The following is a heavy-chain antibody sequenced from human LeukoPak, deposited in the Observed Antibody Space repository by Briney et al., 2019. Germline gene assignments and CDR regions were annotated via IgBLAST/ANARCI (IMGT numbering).Heavy chain of an antibody. J-gene: IGHJ5*02. CDR3: ARGRGGFSYSSSWYQWFDP. D-gene: IGHD6-13*01. CDR1: GYTFTSYG. V-gene: IGHV1-18*01. Sequence: ASVKVSCKASGYTFTSYGISWVRQAPGQGLEWMGWISAYNGNTNYAQKLQGRVTMTTDTPTSTAYMELRSLRSDDTAVYYCARGRGGFSYSSSWYQWFDPWGQGTLVTVSS. CDR2: ISAYNGNT.